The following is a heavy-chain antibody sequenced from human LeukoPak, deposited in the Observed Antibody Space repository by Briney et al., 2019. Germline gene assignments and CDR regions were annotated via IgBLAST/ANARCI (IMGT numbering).Heavy chain of an antibody. Sequence: ASVTVSCKASGYTFTSYDINWVRQATGQGLEWMGWMNPNSGNTGYAQKFQGRVTMTRNTSISTAYMELSSLRSEDTAVYYCARAVSSSWYNWFDPWGQGTLVTVSS. CDR1: GYTFTSYD. D-gene: IGHD6-13*01. CDR2: MNPNSGNT. CDR3: ARAVSSSWYNWFDP. J-gene: IGHJ5*02. V-gene: IGHV1-8*01.